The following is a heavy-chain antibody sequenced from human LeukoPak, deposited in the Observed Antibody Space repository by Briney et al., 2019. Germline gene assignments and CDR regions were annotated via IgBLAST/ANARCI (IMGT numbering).Heavy chain of an antibody. CDR3: ARDQGLSSYYYYMDV. Sequence: GGSLRLSCAASGFTFDDYGMSWVRQAPGKGLEWVSGINWNGGSTVYADSVKGRFTISRDNAKNSLYLQMNSLRAEDTALYYCARDQGLSSYYYYMDVWGKGTTVTVSS. CDR2: INWNGGST. V-gene: IGHV3-20*04. J-gene: IGHJ6*03. CDR1: GFTFDDYG. D-gene: IGHD3/OR15-3a*01.